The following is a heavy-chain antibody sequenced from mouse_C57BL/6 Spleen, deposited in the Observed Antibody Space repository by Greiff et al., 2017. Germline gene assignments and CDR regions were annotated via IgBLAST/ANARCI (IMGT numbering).Heavy chain of an antibody. D-gene: IGHD2-3*01. CDR1: GYTFTSYW. V-gene: IGHV1-55*01. CDR3: ARGSIYDGYLFAY. J-gene: IGHJ3*01. Sequence: QVQLQQPGAELVKPGASVKMSCKASGYTFTSYWITWVKQRPGQGLEWIGDIYPGSGSTNYNEKFKSKATLTVDTSSSTAYMQLSSLTSEDSAVYDCARGSIYDGYLFAYWGQGTLVTVSA. CDR2: IYPGSGST.